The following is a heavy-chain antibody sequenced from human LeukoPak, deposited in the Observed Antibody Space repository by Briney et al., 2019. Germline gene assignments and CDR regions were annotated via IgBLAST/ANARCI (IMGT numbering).Heavy chain of an antibody. V-gene: IGHV1-2*02. Sequence: GASVKVSCKASGYTFTGYYMHWVRQAPGQGLEWMGWINPNSGGTNYAQKFQGRVTMTRNTSISTAYMELSSLRSEDTAVYYCAKEDTAMVYSQDLYYYYGMDVWGQGTTVTVSS. CDR3: AKEDTAMVYSQDLYYYYGMDV. D-gene: IGHD5-18*01. CDR1: GYTFTGYY. CDR2: INPNSGGT. J-gene: IGHJ6*02.